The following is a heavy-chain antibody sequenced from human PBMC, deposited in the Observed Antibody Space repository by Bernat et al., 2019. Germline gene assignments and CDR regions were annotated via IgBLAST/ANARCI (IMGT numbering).Heavy chain of an antibody. Sequence: QVQLVESGGGVVQPGRSLRLSCAASGFTFSAYEIHWVRQAPGKGLEWVTLVTKDGSNKYYADSVKGRFTISRDNSKNTVDLEMDSLRTEDTAVYYCAQDFTSWGQGTLVSVSP. CDR3: AQDFTS. J-gene: IGHJ4*02. V-gene: IGHV3-30*01. CDR2: VTKDGSNK. CDR1: GFTFSAYE. D-gene: IGHD3-10*01.